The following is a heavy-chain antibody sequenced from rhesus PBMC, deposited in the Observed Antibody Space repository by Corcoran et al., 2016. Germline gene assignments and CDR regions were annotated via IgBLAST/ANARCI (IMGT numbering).Heavy chain of an antibody. CDR3: AREGIAAAGTFDY. D-gene: IGHD6-31*01. Sequence: QVQLQESGPGLVKPSETLSLTCAVSGGSFSGYYWGWIRQPPGKGLEWIGYIRGVSGSPAYHPSLKSRVTISTDPSKNQFSLKLSSVTAADTAVYYCAREGIAAAGTFDYWGQGVLVTVSS. CDR2: IRGVSGSP. J-gene: IGHJ4*01. CDR1: GGSFSGYY. V-gene: IGHV4-165*01.